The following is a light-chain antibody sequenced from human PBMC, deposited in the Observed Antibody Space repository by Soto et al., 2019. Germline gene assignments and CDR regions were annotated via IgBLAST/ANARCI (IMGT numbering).Light chain of an antibody. V-gene: IGLV2-8*01. Sequence: HSALTQPPSASGSPGRSVAISCTGTSSDVGGYNYVSWYQQHPGKAPKLMIYEVNKRPSGVPDRFSGSKSGNTASLTVSGLQAEDEADYYCSSYAGSSNVFGTGTKVTV. CDR1: SSDVGGYNY. J-gene: IGLJ1*01. CDR2: EVN. CDR3: SSYAGSSNV.